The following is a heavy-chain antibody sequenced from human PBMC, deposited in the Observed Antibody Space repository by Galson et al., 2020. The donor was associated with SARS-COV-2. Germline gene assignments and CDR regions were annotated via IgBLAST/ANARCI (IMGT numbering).Heavy chain of an antibody. CDR1: GSTLSSTW. CDR2: IKPDGTEN. Sequence: TGGSLRLSCAASGSTLSSTWMSWVRQVPGKGLEWVANIKPDGTENYYVDSVKGRFISSRDNAKNSLYLQMTSLRAEDTAVYYCARGDYSDNSGYFSDAFDVWGQGTMVTVSS. J-gene: IGHJ3*01. V-gene: IGHV3-7*01. D-gene: IGHD3-22*01. CDR3: ARGDYSDNSGYFSDAFDV.